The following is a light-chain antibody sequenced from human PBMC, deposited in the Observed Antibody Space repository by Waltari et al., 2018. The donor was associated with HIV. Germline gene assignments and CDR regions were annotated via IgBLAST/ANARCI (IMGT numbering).Light chain of an antibody. CDR2: EVS. CDR3: GTWESSLSAAV. J-gene: IGLJ2*01. CDR1: SSDVGAYDY. Sequence: QSALTQPAAVSGSPGQSIAVSCTGSSSDVGAYDYVSWYQQHPDEAPKLLIFEVSDRPSGVSDRFSGSKSGASATLDITGLQTGDEADYYCGTWESSLSAAVFGGGTKLAVL. V-gene: IGLV2-14*01.